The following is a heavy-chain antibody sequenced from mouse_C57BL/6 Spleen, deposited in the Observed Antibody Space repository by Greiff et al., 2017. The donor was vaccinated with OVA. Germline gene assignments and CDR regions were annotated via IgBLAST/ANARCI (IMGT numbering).Heavy chain of an antibody. V-gene: IGHV1-69*01. J-gene: IGHJ1*03. CDR1: GYTFTSYW. Sequence: VKLQQPGAELVMPGASVKLSCKASGYTFTSYWMHWVKQRPGQGLEWIGEIDPSDSYTNYNQKFKGKSTLTVDKSSSTAYMQLSSLTSEDSAVYYCAREGWYFDVWGTGTTVTVSS. CDR3: AREGWYFDV. CDR2: IDPSDSYT.